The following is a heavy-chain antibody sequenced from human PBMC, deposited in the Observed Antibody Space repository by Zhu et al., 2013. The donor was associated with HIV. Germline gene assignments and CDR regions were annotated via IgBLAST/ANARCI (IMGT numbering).Heavy chain of an antibody. CDR1: AYTFTGNY. CDR2: INANTGAT. CDR3: ARERIGCSGSNCYFDA. Sequence: QVQLEQSVAEVKKPGASVNVSCRASAYTFTGNYIHWVRQAPGQGPEWMGEINANTGATMYAPKFQGRVAMTRDTSSTTSYMDLNRLISDDTAVYSCARERIGCSGSNCYFDAWGQGSLVTVSS. V-gene: IGHV1-2*02. J-gene: IGHJ5*02. D-gene: IGHD2-15*01.